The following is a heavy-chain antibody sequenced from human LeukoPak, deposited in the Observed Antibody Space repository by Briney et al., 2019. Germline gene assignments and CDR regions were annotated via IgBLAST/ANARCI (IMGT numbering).Heavy chain of an antibody. CDR3: ARDYHYYGSGTTEAVIDY. CDR2: ISSSSSTI. V-gene: IGHV3-48*04. CDR1: GFTFSSYS. J-gene: IGHJ4*02. D-gene: IGHD3-10*01. Sequence: PGGSLRLSCAASGFTFSSYSMNWVRQAPGKGLEWVSYISSSSSTIYYADSVKGRFTISRDNAKNSLYLQMNSLRAEDTAVYYCARDYHYYGSGTTEAVIDYWGQGTLVTVPS.